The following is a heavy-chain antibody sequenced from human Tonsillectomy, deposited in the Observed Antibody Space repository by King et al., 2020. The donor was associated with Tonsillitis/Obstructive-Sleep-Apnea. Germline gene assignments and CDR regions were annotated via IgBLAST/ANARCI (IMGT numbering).Heavy chain of an antibody. D-gene: IGHD2-15*01. J-gene: IGHJ5*02. V-gene: IGHV4-59*01. CDR3: ARVGTLGYCSGGSCYLNWFDP. CDR2: IYYSGST. CDR1: GGSISSYY. Sequence: VQLQESGPGLVKPSETLSLTCTVSGGSISSYYWSWIRQPPGKGLEWIGYIYYSGSTNYNPPLKSGVTISVDTSKNQFSLKLSSVTAADTAVYYCARVGTLGYCSGGSCYLNWFDPWCQGTLVTVSS.